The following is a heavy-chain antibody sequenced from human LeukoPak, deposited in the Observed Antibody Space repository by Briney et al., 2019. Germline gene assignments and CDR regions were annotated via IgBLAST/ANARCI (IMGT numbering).Heavy chain of an antibody. J-gene: IGHJ4*02. V-gene: IGHV3-23*01. CDR1: RFTLSNYG. CDR3: AKDLGFGELNRYDY. D-gene: IGHD3-10*01. CDR2: ISDSGGST. Sequence: GGSLRLSCAASRFTLSNYGMSWVRQAPGKGREWVSGISDSGGSTYYAYSVKGRFTISRDNSKKTLYLQMNTLRAEDTAVYYCAKDLGFGELNRYDYWGQGTLVTVSS.